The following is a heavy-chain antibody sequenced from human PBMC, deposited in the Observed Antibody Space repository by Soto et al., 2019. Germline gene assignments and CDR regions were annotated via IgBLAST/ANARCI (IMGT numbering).Heavy chain of an antibody. Sequence: QITLKESGPTLVKPTQTLTLTCTFSGFSLSTSGVGVGWIRQPPGKALEWLALIYWDDDKRYSPSLKSRLTITEDTSKTQVVLTMTNMDPVDTATYYCAHRRSGGYCSGGSCYSGIWFDPWGQGTLVTVSS. J-gene: IGHJ5*02. D-gene: IGHD2-15*01. CDR1: GFSLSTSGVG. CDR3: AHRRSGGYCSGGSCYSGIWFDP. CDR2: IYWDDDK. V-gene: IGHV2-5*02.